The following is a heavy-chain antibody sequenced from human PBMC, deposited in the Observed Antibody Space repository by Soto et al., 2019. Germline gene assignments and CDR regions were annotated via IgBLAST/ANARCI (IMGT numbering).Heavy chain of an antibody. J-gene: IGHJ6*02. V-gene: IGHV4-59*01. CDR3: ARVRAYCGGDCYSSYYYYGMDV. D-gene: IGHD2-21*02. Sequence: SETLSLTCTVSGGSISSYYWSWIRQPPGKGLEWIGYIYYSGSTNYNPSLKSRVTISVDTSKNQFSLKLSSVTAADTAVYYCARVRAYCGGDCYSSYYYYGMDVWGQGXTVTVSS. CDR1: GGSISSYY. CDR2: IYYSGST.